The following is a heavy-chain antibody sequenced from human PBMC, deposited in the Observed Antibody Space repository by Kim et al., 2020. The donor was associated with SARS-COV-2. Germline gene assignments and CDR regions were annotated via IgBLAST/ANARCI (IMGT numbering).Heavy chain of an antibody. Sequence: SETLSLTCTVSGGSISSYYWSWICQPPGKGLEWIGDIYYSGSTNYNPSLKSRVTISVDTSKNQFSLKLSSVTAADTAVYYCARRQPIGLFDYWGQGTLVTVSS. CDR2: IYYSGST. D-gene: IGHD2-15*01. CDR3: ARRQPIGLFDY. V-gene: IGHV4-59*08. CDR1: GGSISSYY. J-gene: IGHJ4*02.